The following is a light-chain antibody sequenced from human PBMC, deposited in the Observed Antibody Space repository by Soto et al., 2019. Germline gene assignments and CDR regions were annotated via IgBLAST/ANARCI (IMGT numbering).Light chain of an antibody. V-gene: IGKV3-11*01. CDR1: QSVSSY. CDR2: DAS. CDR3: QPRSNWPPWP. Sequence: EIVLTQSPATLSLSPGERATLSCRASQSVSSYLAWYQQKPGQAPRLLIYDASNRATGIPARFSGSGSGTDFTLTISSLEPEDFAVYYCQPRSNWPPWPFGQGTKVEIK. J-gene: IGKJ1*01.